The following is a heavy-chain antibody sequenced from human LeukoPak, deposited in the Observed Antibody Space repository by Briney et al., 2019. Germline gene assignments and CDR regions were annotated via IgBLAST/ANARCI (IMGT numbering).Heavy chain of an antibody. V-gene: IGHV3-9*01. CDR3: AKVQSSGWYDAFDN. D-gene: IGHD6-19*01. CDR1: GFIFDDYA. Sequence: GGSLRLSCAASGFIFDDYAMHWVRQAPGKGLEWVSGISWSSGSIGYADSVKGRFTISRDNAKNSLYLQMNSLRAEDTALYYCAKVQSSGWYDAFDNWGQGTMVTVSS. J-gene: IGHJ3*02. CDR2: ISWSSGSI.